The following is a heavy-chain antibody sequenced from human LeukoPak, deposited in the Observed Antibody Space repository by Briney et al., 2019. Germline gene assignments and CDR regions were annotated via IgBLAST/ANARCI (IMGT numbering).Heavy chain of an antibody. CDR3: ASSFTPYYYDV. V-gene: IGHV3-7*01. D-gene: IGHD2-15*01. Sequence: GGSLRLSCAASGFSFRKYFMSWARQAPGKGLDWVATISNDASATTYGDSVWGRVTISRDNAQNSVFLQMHSLRAGDTAVYYCASSFTPYYYDVWGQGILVTVSS. J-gene: IGHJ4*02. CDR2: ISNDASAT. CDR1: GFSFRKYF.